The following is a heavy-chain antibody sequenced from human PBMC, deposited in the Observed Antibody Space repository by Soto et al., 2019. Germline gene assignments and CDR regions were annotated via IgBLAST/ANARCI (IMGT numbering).Heavy chain of an antibody. Sequence: QVQLVESGGGVVQPGRSLRLSCAASGFTFGGYGIHWVRQAPGKGLEWVAVISYDGSNKYYADSVKGRFTISRDNSENTLYLQMNSLRVGDTAVYYCARDHYGATLYYYYGMDVWGQGTTVTVSS. D-gene: IGHD4-17*01. J-gene: IGHJ6*02. CDR1: GFTFGGYG. V-gene: IGHV3-30*03. CDR3: ARDHYGATLYYYYGMDV. CDR2: ISYDGSNK.